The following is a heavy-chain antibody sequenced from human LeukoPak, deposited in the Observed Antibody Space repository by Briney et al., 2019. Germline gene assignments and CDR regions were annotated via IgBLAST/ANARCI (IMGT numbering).Heavy chain of an antibody. CDR1: GGSISSYY. CDR2: IYTSGST. V-gene: IGHV4-4*07. D-gene: IGHD2-15*01. J-gene: IGHJ6*03. CDR3: ARFPGSAEYRHYYYMDV. Sequence: PSETLSLTCTVCGGSISSYYWSWIRQPAGKGLEWIGRIYTSGSTNYNHSLKSRVTMSVDTSKNQFSLKLSSVTAADTAVYYCARFPGSAEYRHYYYMDVWGKGTTVTVSS.